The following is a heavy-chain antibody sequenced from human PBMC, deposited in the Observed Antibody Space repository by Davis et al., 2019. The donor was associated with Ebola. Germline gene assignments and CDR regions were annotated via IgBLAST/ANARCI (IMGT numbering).Heavy chain of an antibody. CDR1: GDFVSSTSHY. J-gene: IGHJ5*02. Sequence: SETLSLTCTVSGDFVSSTSHYWSWIRQTPGKGLEWIGYVYYSGRTSFNPSLKSRVTISVDTAKNQFSLKLNSVTAADTAVYYCARRGITLTSGKFDPWGPGTLVTVSS. CDR2: VYYSGRT. CDR3: ARRGITLTSGKFDP. D-gene: IGHD3-22*01. V-gene: IGHV4-61*01.